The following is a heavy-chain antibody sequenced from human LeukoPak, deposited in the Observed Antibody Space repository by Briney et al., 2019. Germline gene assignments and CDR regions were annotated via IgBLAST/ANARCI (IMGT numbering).Heavy chain of an antibody. D-gene: IGHD3-22*01. V-gene: IGHV4-34*01. J-gene: IGHJ4*02. Sequence: PAETLSLTCAVSGGSFSSYYWSWFRQPPGKGLEWMGEINYSGSTNYNPSLKSRVTISVDTSKNQFSLKLSSVTAADTAVYYCARGANYDSSGYFGYWGQGTLVTVSS. CDR3: ARGANYDSSGYFGY. CDR1: GGSFSSYY. CDR2: INYSGST.